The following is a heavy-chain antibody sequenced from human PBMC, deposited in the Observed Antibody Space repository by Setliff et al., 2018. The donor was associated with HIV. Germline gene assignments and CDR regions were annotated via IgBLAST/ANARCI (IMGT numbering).Heavy chain of an antibody. CDR3: ARQPSGLLYLFYYMDV. CDR1: GDSISSINSY. V-gene: IGHV4-39*07. Sequence: ETLSLTCTVSGDSISSINSYWAWIRQPPGRGLEYVGNIFYSGSTYYSPSLKSRATISVDTAKNQFSLKLSSVTAADTAVYYCARQPSGLLYLFYYMDVWGKGTTVTVSS. CDR2: IFYSGST. J-gene: IGHJ6*03. D-gene: IGHD3-3*01.